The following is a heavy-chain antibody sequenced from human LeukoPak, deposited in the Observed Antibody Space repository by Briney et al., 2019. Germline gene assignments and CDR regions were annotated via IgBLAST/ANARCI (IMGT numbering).Heavy chain of an antibody. Sequence: GGSLRLSCTASGFSFNSYAMHWVRQAPGKGLEWVSYISSSGSTIYYADSVKGRFTISRDNAKNSLYLQMNSLRAEDTAVYYCARVDGYSYGFYFDYWGQGTLVTVSS. CDR3: ARVDGYSYGFYFDY. V-gene: IGHV3-48*04. J-gene: IGHJ4*02. D-gene: IGHD5-18*01. CDR2: ISSSGSTI. CDR1: GFSFNSYA.